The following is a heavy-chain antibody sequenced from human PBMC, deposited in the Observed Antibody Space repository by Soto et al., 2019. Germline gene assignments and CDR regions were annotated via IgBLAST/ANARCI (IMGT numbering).Heavy chain of an antibody. J-gene: IGHJ6*02. Sequence: SVKVSCKASGYSFTGYSMHWVRQAPGQGLEWMGWINPKFGTANYAQKFQGRVTITADESTSTAYMELSSLRSEDTAVYYCARPLPRGYCSSASCRPRVDYYYYGMDVWGQGTTVTVSS. CDR3: ARPLPRGYCSSASCRPRVDYYYYGMDV. CDR1: GYSFTGYS. D-gene: IGHD2-2*01. V-gene: IGHV1-69*13. CDR2: INPKFGTA.